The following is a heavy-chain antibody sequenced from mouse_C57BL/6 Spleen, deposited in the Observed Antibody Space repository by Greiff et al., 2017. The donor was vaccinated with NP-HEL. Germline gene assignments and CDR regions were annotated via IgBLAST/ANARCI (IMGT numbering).Heavy chain of an antibody. CDR1: GYTFTSYW. Sequence: QVQLQQPGAELVKPGASVKMSCKASGYTFTSYWITWVKQRPGQGLEWIGDIYPGSGSTNYNEKFKSKATLTVDTSSSTAYMQLSSLTSEDSAVYYCAINYGGSSYVYFDVWGTGTTVTVSS. V-gene: IGHV1-55*01. CDR2: IYPGSGST. CDR3: AINYGGSSYVYFDV. J-gene: IGHJ1*03. D-gene: IGHD1-1*01.